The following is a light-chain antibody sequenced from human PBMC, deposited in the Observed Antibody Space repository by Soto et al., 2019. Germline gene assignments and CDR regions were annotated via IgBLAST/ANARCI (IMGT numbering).Light chain of an antibody. CDR2: GNS. V-gene: IGLV1-40*01. CDR3: QSYDSRLSGWV. J-gene: IGLJ3*02. CDR1: SSNIGAGYD. Sequence: LTQPPSVSGAPGQRVTISCTGSSSNIGAGYDVHWYQQLPGTAPKLLIQGNSNRPSGVPDRFSGSKSGTSASLAITGRQAEDEADYYCQSYDSRLSGWVFGGGTKLTVL.